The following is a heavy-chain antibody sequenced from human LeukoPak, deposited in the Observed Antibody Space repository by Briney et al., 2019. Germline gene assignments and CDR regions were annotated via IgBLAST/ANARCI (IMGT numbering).Heavy chain of an antibody. CDR3: ARIVVVPAAMQSWFDP. Sequence: ASVKVSCKASGYTFTSYGISWVRQAPGQGLEWMGWISAYNGNTNYAQKLQGRVTMTTDTSTSTAYMELRSLRSDYTAVYYCARIVVVPAAMQSWFDPWGQGTLVTVSS. CDR2: ISAYNGNT. D-gene: IGHD2-2*01. CDR1: GYTFTSYG. V-gene: IGHV1-18*01. J-gene: IGHJ5*02.